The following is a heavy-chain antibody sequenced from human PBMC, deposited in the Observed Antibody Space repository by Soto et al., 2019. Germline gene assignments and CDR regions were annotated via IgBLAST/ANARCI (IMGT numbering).Heavy chain of an antibody. Sequence: QITLKESGPTLVKPTQTLTLTCTFSGFSFSINGVAVGWIRQPPGQALEWLALIYWDDDQRYNPSLKNRLTITKDISRNQVVLTMPNMDPVDTATYYCAHKRDDSRGVKSLGQGNLVTVSS. CDR1: GFSFSINGVA. CDR2: IYWDDDQ. CDR3: AHKRDDSRGVKS. D-gene: IGHD4-4*01. J-gene: IGHJ5*02. V-gene: IGHV2-5*02.